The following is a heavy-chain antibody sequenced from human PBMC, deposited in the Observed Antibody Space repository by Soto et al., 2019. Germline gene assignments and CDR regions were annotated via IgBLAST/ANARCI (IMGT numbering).Heavy chain of an antibody. CDR1: GFTFSDYG. CDR3: VSRSQGNSFYEEFYH. J-gene: IGHJ4*02. V-gene: IGHV3-30*03. Sequence: GGSLRLSCAASGFTFSDYGMHWVRQAPGNGPEWVAVITYDGSKQYYSDSVKGRFTISRDNPRNTLFLQMHSLRAEDTAVYYCVSRSQGNSFYEEFYHWGQGTLVTVS. D-gene: IGHD6-13*01. CDR2: ITYDGSKQ.